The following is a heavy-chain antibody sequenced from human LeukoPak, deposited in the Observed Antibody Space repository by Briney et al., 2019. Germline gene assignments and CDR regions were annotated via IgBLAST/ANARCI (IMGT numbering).Heavy chain of an antibody. D-gene: IGHD2-8*01. CDR1: GGSISSGGYY. CDR3: ARGLPRPYAVTLYYFDY. V-gene: IGHV4-31*03. J-gene: IGHJ4*02. CDR2: IYYSGST. Sequence: SQTLSLTCTVSGGSISSGGYYWSWIRQHPGKGLEWIGYIYYSGSTYYNPSLKSRVTISVDTSKNQFSLKLSSVTAADTAAYYCARGLPRPYAVTLYYFDYWGQGTLVTVSS.